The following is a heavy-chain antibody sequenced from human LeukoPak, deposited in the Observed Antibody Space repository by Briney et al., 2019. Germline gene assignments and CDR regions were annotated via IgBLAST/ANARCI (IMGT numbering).Heavy chain of an antibody. CDR1: CGSITGYS. CDR3: VRGPYGSSISNWFDP. D-gene: IGHD3-10*01. CDR2: IYYNGDT. V-gene: IGHV4-59*01. J-gene: IGHJ5*02. Sequence: SETLSLTCSVSCGSITGYSWSWIRQTPGKGLEWIGYIYYNGDTHYNPSLNSRLSMSVDTPNKQFSLNLRSVTAADTAVYYCVRGPYGSSISNWFDPWGQGLLVTVSS.